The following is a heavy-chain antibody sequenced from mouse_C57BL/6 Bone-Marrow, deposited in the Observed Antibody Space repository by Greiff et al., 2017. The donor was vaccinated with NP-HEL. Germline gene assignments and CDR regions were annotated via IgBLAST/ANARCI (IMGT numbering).Heavy chain of an antibody. D-gene: IGHD2-3*01. CDR2: ISGGGGNT. J-gene: IGHJ4*01. V-gene: IGHV5-9*01. Sequence: DVMLVESGGGLVKPGGSLKLSCAASEFTFSSYTMSWVRQTPEKRLEWVATISGGGGNTYYPDSFKGRFTIPRDNAKNTLYLQMSSLRSEDTALYYCASYDGYFPYAMDYWGQGTSVTVSS. CDR1: EFTFSSYT. CDR3: ASYDGYFPYAMDY.